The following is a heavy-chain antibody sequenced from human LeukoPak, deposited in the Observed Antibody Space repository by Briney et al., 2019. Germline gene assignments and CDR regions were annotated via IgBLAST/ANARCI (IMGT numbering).Heavy chain of an antibody. CDR1: GFSFSSHA. Sequence: PGGSLRLSCAASGFSFSSHAMSWVRQAPGKGLEWVSGISGSGGSTYYADSVKGRFTISRDNSKNTLYLQMNSLRAEDTAVYYCAKVGVYGSGNYYYRMDVWGQGTTVTVSS. CDR2: ISGSGGST. CDR3: AKVGVYGSGNYYYRMDV. J-gene: IGHJ6*02. D-gene: IGHD3-10*01. V-gene: IGHV3-23*01.